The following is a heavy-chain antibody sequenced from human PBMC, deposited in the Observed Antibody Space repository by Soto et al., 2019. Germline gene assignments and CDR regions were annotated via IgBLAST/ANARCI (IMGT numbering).Heavy chain of an antibody. CDR2: ISSSSRYI. CDR1: GFTFSDYT. V-gene: IGHV3-21*06. J-gene: IGHJ5*02. Sequence: EAQLVESGGGPVRPGGSLRLSCAASGFTFSDYTMTWVRQAPGKGLEWVSSISSSSRYIYYADSLKGRFTISRDNAKNSLYLQMSSLRGEDTAVYFCARDNSYGSGSPKWFHPWGQGTLVTVSS. D-gene: IGHD3-10*01. CDR3: ARDNSYGSGSPKWFHP.